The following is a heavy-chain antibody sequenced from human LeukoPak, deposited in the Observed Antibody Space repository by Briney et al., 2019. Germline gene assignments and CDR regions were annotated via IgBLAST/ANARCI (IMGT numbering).Heavy chain of an antibody. CDR2: IYFSGST. V-gene: IGHV4-39*07. Sequence: PSETLSLTCTVSGGSISSTIYYWGWIRQPPGKGLEWIGSIYFSGSTYYNPSLKSRVTISINTTKNQFSLNLTSVTAADTAVYYCVRGLTGYSYFFDYWGQGALVTVSS. D-gene: IGHD1-20*01. CDR3: VRGLTGYSYFFDY. CDR1: GGSISSTIYY. J-gene: IGHJ4*02.